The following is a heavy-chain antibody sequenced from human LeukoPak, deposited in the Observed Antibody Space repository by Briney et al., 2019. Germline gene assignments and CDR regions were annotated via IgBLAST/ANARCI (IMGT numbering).Heavy chain of an antibody. CDR2: INHSGST. D-gene: IGHD3-22*01. CDR1: GGSFSGYY. V-gene: IGHV4-34*01. Sequence: SETLSLTCAVYGGSFSGYYWSWIRQPPGKGLEWIGEINHSGSTNYNPSLKSRVTISVDTSKNQFSLKLSSVTAADTAVYYCARFYRYYDSSGYYLAAFDIWSQGTMVTVSS. J-gene: IGHJ3*02. CDR3: ARFYRYYDSSGYYLAAFDI.